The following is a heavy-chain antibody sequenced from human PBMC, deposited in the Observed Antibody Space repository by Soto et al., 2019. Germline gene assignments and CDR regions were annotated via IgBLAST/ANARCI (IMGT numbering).Heavy chain of an antibody. V-gene: IGHV3-48*02. Sequence: GVEVVSYISSSSNTIFYADIVKGPFTNSRENCKNSLYLQMNSLRDEDTAVYYCARDYYLYYYDSSGYGHWGQGTLVTVSS. D-gene: IGHD3-22*01. J-gene: IGHJ1*01. CDR3: ARDYYLYYYDSSGYGH. CDR2: ISSSSNTI.